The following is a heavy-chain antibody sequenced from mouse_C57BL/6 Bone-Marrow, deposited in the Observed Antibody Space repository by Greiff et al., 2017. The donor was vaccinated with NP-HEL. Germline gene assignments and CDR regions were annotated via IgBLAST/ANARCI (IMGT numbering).Heavy chain of an antibody. D-gene: IGHD1-1*01. V-gene: IGHV1-9*01. J-gene: IGHJ2*01. Sequence: QVQLKQSGAELMKPGASVKLSCKASGYTFTGNWLAWVKQRPGHGLEWIGEIFPGRGHPSSNERFKGKATFTADTSSNTAYMQLSSLTTEDSAIYYCARDYYGSSDFDYWGQGTTLTVSS. CDR1: GYTFTGNW. CDR2: IFPGRGHP. CDR3: ARDYYGSSDFDY.